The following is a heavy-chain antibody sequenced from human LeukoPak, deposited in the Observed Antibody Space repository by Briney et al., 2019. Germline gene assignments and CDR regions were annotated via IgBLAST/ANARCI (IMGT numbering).Heavy chain of an antibody. Sequence: PGGSLRLSCAASRFTFSSYAMSWVRQAPGKGLEWVSAISASGGTTYYADSVKGRFTISRDNSKNTLYLQMNSLRAEDTAVYYCARVIYCSSTSCNDAFDIWGQGTMVTVSS. CDR2: ISASGGTT. D-gene: IGHD2-2*01. CDR1: RFTFSSYA. CDR3: ARVIYCSSTSCNDAFDI. J-gene: IGHJ3*02. V-gene: IGHV3-23*01.